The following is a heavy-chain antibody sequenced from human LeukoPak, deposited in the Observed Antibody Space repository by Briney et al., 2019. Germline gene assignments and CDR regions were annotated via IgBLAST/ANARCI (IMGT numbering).Heavy chain of an antibody. Sequence: GRSLRLSCAASGFTFSSFGMHWVRKAPAKGLERVAVISFDGSNKYYADSVKGRFTISRDNSKNTLYLQMNSLRAEDTAVYYCARGGRRGELLWALDYWGQGTLVTVSS. CDR2: ISFDGSNK. D-gene: IGHD1-26*01. J-gene: IGHJ4*02. CDR3: ARGGRRGELLWALDY. CDR1: GFTFSSFG. V-gene: IGHV3-30*03.